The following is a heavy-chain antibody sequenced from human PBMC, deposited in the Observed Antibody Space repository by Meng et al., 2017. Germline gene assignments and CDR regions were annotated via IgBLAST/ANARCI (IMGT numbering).Heavy chain of an antibody. V-gene: IGHV3-53*04. CDR3: ARGIHGSDY. D-gene: IGHD3-10*01. CDR2: IYSGGST. CDR1: GLTVSSNY. J-gene: IGHJ4*02. Sequence: VDVVESVAGLIHPGESLRLSVASSGLTVSSNYMSGVRQAPGKGMEWVSVIYSGGSTYYADSVKGRFTISRHNSKNTLYLQMNSLRAEDTAVYYCARGIHGSDYWGQGTLVTVSS.